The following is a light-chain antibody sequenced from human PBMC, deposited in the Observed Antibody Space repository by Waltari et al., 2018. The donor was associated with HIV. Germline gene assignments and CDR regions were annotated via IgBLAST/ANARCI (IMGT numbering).Light chain of an antibody. Sequence: QSALTQDASVSGSPGQSITISCTGNNIDIGNYSLVSWYQQYPGRAPKLMIFEVTKRPSGVSPRVSGSRSGNTASLTITGLLVEDEADYYCCSYAGRNKYYVCGAGTTVTVL. J-gene: IGLJ1*01. CDR2: EVT. V-gene: IGLV2-23*02. CDR1: NIDIGNYSL. CDR3: CSYAGRNKYYV.